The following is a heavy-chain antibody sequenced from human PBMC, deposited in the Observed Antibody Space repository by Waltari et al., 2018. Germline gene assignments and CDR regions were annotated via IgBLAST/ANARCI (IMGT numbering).Heavy chain of an antibody. Sequence: QLQLQESGSGLVKPSQTLSLTCAVSGGSISSGGYSWSWIRQPPGKGLEWIGYIYHSGSTYYNPSLKSRVTISVDRSKNQFSLKLSSVTAADTAVYYCARGVNGDYGDYAAENYFDYWGQGTLVTVSS. J-gene: IGHJ4*02. CDR1: GGSISSGGYS. D-gene: IGHD4-17*01. CDR3: ARGVNGDYGDYAAENYFDY. V-gene: IGHV4-30-2*01. CDR2: IYHSGST.